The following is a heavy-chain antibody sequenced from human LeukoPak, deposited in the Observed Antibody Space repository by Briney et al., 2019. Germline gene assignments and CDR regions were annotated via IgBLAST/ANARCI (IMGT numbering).Heavy chain of an antibody. D-gene: IGHD3-3*01. CDR1: GGSISSYY. Sequence: PSETLSLTCTVSGGSISSYYWSWIRQPPGKGLEWIGYIYYSGSTYYNPSLKSRVTISVDTSKNQFSLKLSSVTAADTAVYYCARLPDFWSGTFDYWGQGTLVTVSS. CDR2: IYYSGST. V-gene: IGHV4-59*12. CDR3: ARLPDFWSGTFDY. J-gene: IGHJ4*02.